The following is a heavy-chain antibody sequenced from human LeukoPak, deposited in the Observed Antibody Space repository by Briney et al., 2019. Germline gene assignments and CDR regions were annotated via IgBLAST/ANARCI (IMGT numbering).Heavy chain of an antibody. D-gene: IGHD3-10*01. J-gene: IGHJ5*02. V-gene: IGHV4-34*01. CDR2: INHSGST. Sequence: PSETLSLTCAVYGGSFSGYYWSWIRQPPGKGLEWIGEINHSGSTNYNPSLKSRVTISVDTSKNQFSLKLSSVTAADTAVYYCARHRRMGWFRSLYWFDPWGQGTLVTVSS. CDR3: ARHRRMGWFRSLYWFDP. CDR1: GGSFSGYY.